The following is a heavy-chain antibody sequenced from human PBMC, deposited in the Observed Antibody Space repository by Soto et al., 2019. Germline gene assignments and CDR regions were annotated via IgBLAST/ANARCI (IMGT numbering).Heavy chain of an antibody. CDR3: ARGNCSSTSCYARGEQFDY. J-gene: IGHJ4*02. V-gene: IGHV4-34*01. D-gene: IGHD2-2*01. CDR1: GGSFSGYY. CDR2: INHSGST. Sequence: SETLSLTCAVYGGSFSGYYWSWIRQPPGKGLEWIGEINHSGSTNHNPSLKSRVTISVDTSKNQFSLKLSSVTAADTAVYYCARGNCSSTSCYARGEQFDYWGQGTLVTVSS.